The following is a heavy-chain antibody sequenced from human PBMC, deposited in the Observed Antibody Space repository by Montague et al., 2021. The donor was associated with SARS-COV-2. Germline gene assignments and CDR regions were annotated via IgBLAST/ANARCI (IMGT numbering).Heavy chain of an antibody. CDR2: VYYSGST. CDR1: GGSISSSSYY. V-gene: IGHV4-39*01. J-gene: IGHJ2*01. Sequence: SETLSLTCTVSGGSISSSSYYWGWIRQPPGKGLEWIGSVYYSGSTYYNPSLKSRVTISVDTSKNQFSLKLSSVTAADTAVYYCERVLAYCGGDCYGWYFDLWGRGTLATVSS. CDR3: ERVLAYCGGDCYGWYFDL. D-gene: IGHD2-21*02.